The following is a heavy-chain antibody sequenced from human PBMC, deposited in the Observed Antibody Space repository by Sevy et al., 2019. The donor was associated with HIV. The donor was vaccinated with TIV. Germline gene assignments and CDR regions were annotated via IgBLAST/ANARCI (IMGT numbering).Heavy chain of an antibody. CDR1: GGSFSGYY. J-gene: IGHJ6*03. Sequence: ETLSLTCAVYGGSFSGYYWSWIRQPPGKGLEWIGEINHSGSTNYNPSLKSRVTISVDTSKNQFSLKLSSVTAADTAVYYCARERYGSGSYYYYYMDVWGKGTTVTVSS. CDR3: ARERYGSGSYYYYYMDV. D-gene: IGHD3-10*01. CDR2: INHSGST. V-gene: IGHV4-34*01.